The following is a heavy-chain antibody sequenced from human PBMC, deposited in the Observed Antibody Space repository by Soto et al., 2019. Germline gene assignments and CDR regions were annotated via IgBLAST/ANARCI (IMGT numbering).Heavy chain of an antibody. CDR3: AREWWGAGTTPYFDY. CDR2: ISYDGSNK. Sequence: QVQLVESGGGVVQPGRSLRLSCAASGFTFSSYAMHWVRQAPGKGLEWVAVISYDGSNKYYADSVKGRFTISRDNSKNTLYVQMNSLRAEDTAVYYCAREWWGAGTTPYFDYWGQGTLVTVSS. J-gene: IGHJ4*02. V-gene: IGHV3-30-3*01. CDR1: GFTFSSYA. D-gene: IGHD1-7*01.